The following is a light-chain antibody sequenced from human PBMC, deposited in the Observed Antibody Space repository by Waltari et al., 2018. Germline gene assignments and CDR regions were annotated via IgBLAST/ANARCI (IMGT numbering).Light chain of an antibody. V-gene: IGKV1-39*01. CDR2: GKS. J-gene: IGKJ2*01. CDR1: QSIRKY. Sequence: DIQMTQSPSSLSASLGDRVTITCRASQSIRKYLNWYQQRPGKAPKLLIYGKSSLQSGVPSMFSGSGSGTDFTLTINTLQPEDFATYFCQQSYGPPYTFGQGTRLEIK. CDR3: QQSYGPPYT.